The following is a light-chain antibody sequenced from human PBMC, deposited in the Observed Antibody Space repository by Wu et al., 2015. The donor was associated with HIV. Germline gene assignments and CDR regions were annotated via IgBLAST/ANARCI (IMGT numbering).Light chain of an antibody. CDR1: QAIGTS. V-gene: IGKV1-5*03. J-gene: IGKJ1*01. CDR2: KAS. CDR3: LQDYNYPWT. Sequence: DIQMTQSPSIVSASGGDKVTITCRASQAIGTSLAWYQQKPGKAPQLLIYKASTLQRGVPSRFSGSGSGTQFTLTISSLQPEDFATYYCLQDYNYPWTFGQGTKVEIK.